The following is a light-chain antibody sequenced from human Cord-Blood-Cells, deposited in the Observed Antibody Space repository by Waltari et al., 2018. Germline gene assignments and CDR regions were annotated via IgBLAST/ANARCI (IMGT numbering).Light chain of an antibody. Sequence: QSALTQPATVSGSPGQPITISCTGTSSDVGSYNLVSWYQQHPGKAPKLMIYEVSKRPSGFSNRFSGSKSGNSASLTISGLQAEDEADYYVCSYAGSSTLVVFGGGTKLTVL. V-gene: IGLV2-23*02. J-gene: IGLJ2*01. CDR3: CSYAGSSTLVV. CDR1: SSDVGSYNL. CDR2: EVS.